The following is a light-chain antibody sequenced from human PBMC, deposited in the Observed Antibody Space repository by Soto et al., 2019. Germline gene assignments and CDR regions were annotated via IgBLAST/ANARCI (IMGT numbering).Light chain of an antibody. Sequence: DIVMTQSPLSLPVTPGEPASISCRSSQSLLHSNGYNYLNWYLQKPGQSPQLLIYLGSNRASGVPDRFSGSGSGTDFTLRISRVEADDVGVYYCMQALQTPPTFGQGTKVESK. CDR2: LGS. CDR1: QSLLHSNGYNY. CDR3: MQALQTPPT. V-gene: IGKV2-28*01. J-gene: IGKJ1*01.